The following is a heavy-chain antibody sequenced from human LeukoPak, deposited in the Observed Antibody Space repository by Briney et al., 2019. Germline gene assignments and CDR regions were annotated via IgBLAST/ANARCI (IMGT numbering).Heavy chain of an antibody. CDR3: AKDRNQWHYYYGMDV. Sequence: GGSLRLSCAASGFTFSSHAMNWVRQAPGKGLEWVSVISGSGGSTYYADSVKGRFAISRDNSKNTLYLQMNSLRAEDTAVYYCAKDRNQWHYYYGMDVWGQGTTVTVSS. J-gene: IGHJ6*02. V-gene: IGHV3-23*01. CDR1: GFTFSSHA. D-gene: IGHD6-19*01. CDR2: ISGSGGST.